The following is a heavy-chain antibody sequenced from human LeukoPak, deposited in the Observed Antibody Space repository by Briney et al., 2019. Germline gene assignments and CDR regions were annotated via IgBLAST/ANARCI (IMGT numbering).Heavy chain of an antibody. CDR2: KKQDGGEK. Sequence: GGSLRLSCAASGVSFTTYWMTWVRQAPGKGLEWVANKKQDGGEKHYVDSVKGRFTISRDNAKNSLYLQMNSLRVEDTAVYYCVRGSSGRNVGNFDYRGQGALVTVSS. CDR1: GVSFTTYW. CDR3: VRGSSGRNVGNFDY. J-gene: IGHJ4*02. V-gene: IGHV3-7*01. D-gene: IGHD6-19*01.